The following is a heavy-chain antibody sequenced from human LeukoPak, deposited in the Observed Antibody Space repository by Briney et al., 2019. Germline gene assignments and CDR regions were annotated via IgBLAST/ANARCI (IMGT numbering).Heavy chain of an antibody. Sequence: SVKVSCKASGGTFSSYAISWVRQAPGQGLEWMGGIIPIFGTANYAQKFQGRVTMTRDTSTSTVYMELSSLRSEDTAVYYCARDDTEVRTIDYWGQGTLVTVSS. V-gene: IGHV1-69*05. CDR3: ARDDTEVRTIDY. D-gene: IGHD1-14*01. CDR1: GGTFSSYA. CDR2: IIPIFGTA. J-gene: IGHJ4*02.